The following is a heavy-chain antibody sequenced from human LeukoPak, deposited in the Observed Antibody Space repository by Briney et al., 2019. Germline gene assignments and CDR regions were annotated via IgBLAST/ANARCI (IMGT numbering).Heavy chain of an antibody. J-gene: IGHJ4*02. D-gene: IGHD3-10*01. V-gene: IGHV4-4*02. CDR3: ARSYFGSGTFNGFDY. CDR1: GTSISLSNL. CDR2: IYHSGTT. Sequence: SETLSLTCAVSGTSISLSNLWTWVRQPPGKGLEWIGEIYHSGTTNYNPSLKSRVTISLDKSRNQFSLNLNSVSAADTAVYYCARSYFGSGTFNGFDYWGQGTLVTVSS.